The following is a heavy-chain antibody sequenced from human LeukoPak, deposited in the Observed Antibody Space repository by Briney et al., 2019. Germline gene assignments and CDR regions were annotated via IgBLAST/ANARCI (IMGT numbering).Heavy chain of an antibody. CDR3: ARAQGYYDFWSGDFDY. CDR2: INPNSGGT. J-gene: IGHJ4*02. Sequence: ASVKVSCKASGYTFTGYYMHWVRQAPGQGPEWMGRINPNSGGTNYAQKFQSRVTVTRDTAISTAYMELSRLRSDDTAVYYCARAQGYYDFWSGDFDYWGQGTLVTVSS. D-gene: IGHD3-3*01. CDR1: GYTFTGYY. V-gene: IGHV1-2*06.